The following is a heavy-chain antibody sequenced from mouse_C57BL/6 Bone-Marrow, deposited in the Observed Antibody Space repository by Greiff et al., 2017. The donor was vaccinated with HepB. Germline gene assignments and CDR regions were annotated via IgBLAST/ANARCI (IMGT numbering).Heavy chain of an antibody. D-gene: IGHD1-1*01. CDR2: IDPETGGT. J-gene: IGHJ3*01. V-gene: IGHV1-15*01. Sequence: QVQLQQSGAELVRPGASVTLSCKASGYTFTDYEMHWVKQTPVHGLEWIGAIDPETGGTAYNQKFKGKAILTADKSSSTAYMELRSLTSEDSAVYYCTRGPLLLRGGFAYWGQGTLVTVSA. CDR3: TRGPLLLRGGFAY. CDR1: GYTFTDYE.